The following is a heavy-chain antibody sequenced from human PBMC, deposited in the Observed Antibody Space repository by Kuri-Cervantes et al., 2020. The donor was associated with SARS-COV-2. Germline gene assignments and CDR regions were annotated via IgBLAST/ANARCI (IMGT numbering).Heavy chain of an antibody. J-gene: IGHJ5*02. V-gene: IGHV4-38-2*01. CDR3: ARAKMGFLEWDNWFDP. CDR2: IYHSGST. D-gene: IGHD3-3*01. CDR1: GHSISSGYY. Sequence: GSLRLSCAVSGHSISSGYYWGWIRQPPGKGLEWIGSIYHSGSTQYNPSLMSRVTISVDTSKNQFSLKLASVTAADTAVYYCARAKMGFLEWDNWFDPWGQGTLVTVSS.